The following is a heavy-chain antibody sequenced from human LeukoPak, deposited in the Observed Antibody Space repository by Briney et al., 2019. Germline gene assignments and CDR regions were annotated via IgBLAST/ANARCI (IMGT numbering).Heavy chain of an antibody. J-gene: IGHJ4*02. D-gene: IGHD1-26*01. CDR1: GYTFTSYG. CDR3: ARDSGWELLYYEGIDY. CDR2: ISAYNGNT. V-gene: IGHV1-18*01. Sequence: GASVNVSCKASGYTFTSYGISWVRQAPGQGLEWMGWISAYNGNTNYAQKLQGRVTMTTDTSTSTAYMELRSLRSDDTAVYYCARDSGWELLYYEGIDYWGQGTLVTVSS.